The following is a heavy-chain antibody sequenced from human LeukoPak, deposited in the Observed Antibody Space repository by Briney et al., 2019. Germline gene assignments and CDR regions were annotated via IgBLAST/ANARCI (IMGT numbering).Heavy chain of an antibody. CDR2: IYHSGST. J-gene: IGHJ4*02. CDR1: GYSISSGYY. V-gene: IGHV4-38-2*02. Sequence: SETLSLTCTVSGYSISSGYYWGWIRQPPGKGLEWIGSIYHSGSTYYNPSLKSRVTISVDTSKNQFSLKLSSVTAADTAVYYCARAPRSYDYVWGSYRLVGGHFDYWGQGTLVTVSS. CDR3: ARAPRSYDYVWGSYRLVGGHFDY. D-gene: IGHD3-16*02.